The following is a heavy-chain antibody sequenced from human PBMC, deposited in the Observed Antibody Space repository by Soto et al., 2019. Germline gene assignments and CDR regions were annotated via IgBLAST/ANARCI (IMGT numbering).Heavy chain of an antibody. V-gene: IGHV1-8*01. J-gene: IGHJ6*02. CDR2: MNPNRGNT. CDR3: AREKTSYGMDV. Sequence: QVQLVQSGAEVKKPGASEKFSCKAAGYTFTSYDLHWVRQATGQGLEWMGGMNPNRGNTGYAQQFQGRVTMTRNTSISTAYMEMSSLRSEDTAVYYFAREKTSYGMDVWGQGTTVTVSS. CDR1: GYTFTSYD.